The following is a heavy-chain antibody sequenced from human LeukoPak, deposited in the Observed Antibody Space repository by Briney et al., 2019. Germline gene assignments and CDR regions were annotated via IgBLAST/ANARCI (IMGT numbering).Heavy chain of an antibody. V-gene: IGHV1-24*01. CDR2: FDPEDGET. CDR3: ATGVTHERYCSGGSWRQTVCAFDI. CDR1: GYTLTELS. Sequence: ASVKVSCKVSGYTLTELSMHWVRQAPGKGLEWMGDFDPEDGETIYAQKFQGRVTMTEDTSTDTAYMELSSLRSEDTAVYYCATGVTHERYCSGGSWRQTVCAFDIWGQGTMVTVSS. J-gene: IGHJ3*02. D-gene: IGHD2-15*01.